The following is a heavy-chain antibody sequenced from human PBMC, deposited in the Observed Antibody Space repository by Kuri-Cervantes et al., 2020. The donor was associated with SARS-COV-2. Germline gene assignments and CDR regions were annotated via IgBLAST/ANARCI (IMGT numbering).Heavy chain of an antibody. CDR1: GGTFSSYA. Sequence: SVKVSCKASGGTFSSYAISWVRQAPGQGLEWMGGIIPIFGTANYAQKFQGRVTITADESTSTAYMELSSLRSEDTAVYYCARDRHLGDFWSGRYFDYWGQGTLVTVSS. D-gene: IGHD3-3*01. V-gene: IGHV1-69*13. CDR3: ARDRHLGDFWSGRYFDY. J-gene: IGHJ4*02. CDR2: IIPIFGTA.